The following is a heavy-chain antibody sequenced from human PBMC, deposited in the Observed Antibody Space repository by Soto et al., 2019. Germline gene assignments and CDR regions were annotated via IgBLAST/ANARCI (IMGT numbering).Heavy chain of an antibody. CDR2: IYYSGST. Sequence: ETQSLTDTVPGGYISSADYYWDCNRQPPGMGLEWIGSIYYSGSTYYKPSLKSRVTISVDTSKNQFSLKLSSVTAADTAVYYCARIYIVVVPAARENYYYYGMDVWGQGTTVTVS. D-gene: IGHD2-2*01. J-gene: IGHJ6*02. CDR1: GGYISSADYY. V-gene: IGHV4-39*01. CDR3: ARIYIVVVPAARENYYYYGMDV.